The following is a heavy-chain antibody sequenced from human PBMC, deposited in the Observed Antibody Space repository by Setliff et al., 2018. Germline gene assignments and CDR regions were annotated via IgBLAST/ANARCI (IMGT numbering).Heavy chain of an antibody. V-gene: IGHV3-23*01. CDR1: GFTLSTYA. Sequence: PGGSLRLSCVASGFTLSTYAMSWVRQAPGKGLEWVSVISDSGGSTYYADSVEGRFTISRENAKNSLYLQMNSLRAEDTAVYYCARGYPVTFDIWGQGTMVTVS. CDR2: ISDSGGST. D-gene: IGHD1-1*01. CDR3: ARGYPVTFDI. J-gene: IGHJ3*02.